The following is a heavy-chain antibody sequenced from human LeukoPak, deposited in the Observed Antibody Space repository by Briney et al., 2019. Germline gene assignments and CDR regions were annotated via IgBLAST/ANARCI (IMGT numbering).Heavy chain of an antibody. V-gene: IGHV3-74*01. Sequence: QTGGSLRLSCAASGFAFSSYWMHWVRQAPGKGLVWVSRIKSDGSSTDYADSVKGRFTISRDNAKNTLYLQMNSLRAEDTAVYYCARDVESFDYWGQGTLVTVSS. CDR1: GFAFSSYW. J-gene: IGHJ4*02. CDR3: ARDVESFDY. CDR2: IKSDGSST.